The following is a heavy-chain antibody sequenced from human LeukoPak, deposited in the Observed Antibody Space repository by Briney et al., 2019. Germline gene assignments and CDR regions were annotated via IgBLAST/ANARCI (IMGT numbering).Heavy chain of an antibody. V-gene: IGHV4-34*01. CDR2: INHSGST. Sequence: SETLSLTCAVYGGSSSGYYWSWIRQPPGKGLEWIGEINHSGSTNYNPSLKSRVTISVDTSKNQFSLKLSSVTAADTAVYYCARQDVVGGPLTMVRGVFFDYWGQGTLVTVSS. CDR1: GGSSSGYY. CDR3: ARQDVVGGPLTMVRGVFFDY. D-gene: IGHD3-10*01. J-gene: IGHJ4*02.